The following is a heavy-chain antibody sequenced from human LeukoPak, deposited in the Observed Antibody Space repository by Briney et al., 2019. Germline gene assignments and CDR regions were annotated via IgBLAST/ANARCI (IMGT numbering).Heavy chain of an antibody. CDR3: ARLPGGVVIDAGLY. V-gene: IGHV3-23*01. CDR2: VRPSGGIT. Sequence: PGESLTLSCAAAGFFFSSHGVNCVRQAPRKVLEWDSCVRPSGGITYYTDSVKGRFTISRDNSKNTVSLQMNSLRAEDTAMYYCARLPGGVVIDAGLYWGQGTLVTVSS. D-gene: IGHD2-21*01. CDR1: GFFFSSHG. J-gene: IGHJ4*02.